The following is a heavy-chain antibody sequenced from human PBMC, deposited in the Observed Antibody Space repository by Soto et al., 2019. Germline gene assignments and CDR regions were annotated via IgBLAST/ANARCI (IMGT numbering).Heavy chain of an antibody. J-gene: IGHJ4*02. Sequence: PGGSLRLSCAASGFTFSSYSMNWVRQAPGKGLEWVSSISSSSSYIYYADSVKGRFTISRDNAKNSLYLQMNSLRAEETAVYYCERMGCSSTSCYKEVDYWGQGTLVTVSS. CDR1: GFTFSSYS. CDR3: ERMGCSSTSCYKEVDY. V-gene: IGHV3-21*01. D-gene: IGHD2-2*02. CDR2: ISSSSSYI.